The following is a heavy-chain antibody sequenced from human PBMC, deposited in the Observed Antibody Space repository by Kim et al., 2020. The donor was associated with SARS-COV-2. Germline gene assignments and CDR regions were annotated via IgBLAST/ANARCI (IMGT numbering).Heavy chain of an antibody. Sequence: SRTNTAATTYAASVKGRFTVSRDDSENTAYLEMNSLKTEDTAVYFCTRLDLWGRGTLVTVSS. CDR2: SRTNTAAT. J-gene: IGHJ2*01. V-gene: IGHV3-73*01. CDR3: TRLDL.